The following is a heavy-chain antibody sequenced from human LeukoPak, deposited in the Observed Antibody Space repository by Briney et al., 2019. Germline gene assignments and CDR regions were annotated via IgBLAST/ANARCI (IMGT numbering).Heavy chain of an antibody. Sequence: ASVNVSCKVSGYTLTELSMHWVRQAPGKGLEWMGGFVPEDGETIYAQKFQGRVTMTEDTSTDTAYMELSSLRSEDTAVYYCATELLYGSGSYPGYFQHWGQGTLVTVSS. V-gene: IGHV1-24*01. D-gene: IGHD3-10*01. CDR2: FVPEDGET. CDR3: ATELLYGSGSYPGYFQH. CDR1: GYTLTELS. J-gene: IGHJ1*01.